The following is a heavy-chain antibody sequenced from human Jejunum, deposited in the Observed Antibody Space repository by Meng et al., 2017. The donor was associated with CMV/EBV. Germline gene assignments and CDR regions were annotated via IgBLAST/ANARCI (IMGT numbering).Heavy chain of an antibody. CDR3: ASYVGGGSSRSLGY. J-gene: IGHJ4*02. CDR1: GFPFRDSW. CDR2: INSDGSRT. Sequence: GFPFRDSWMHWVRQAPGKGLVWVSRINSDGSRTDYADSVKGRFTISRDNAKNTLSLQMNGLRAEDTAVYYCASYVGGGSSRSLGYLGQGTLVTVSS. D-gene: IGHD2-15*01. V-gene: IGHV3-74*01.